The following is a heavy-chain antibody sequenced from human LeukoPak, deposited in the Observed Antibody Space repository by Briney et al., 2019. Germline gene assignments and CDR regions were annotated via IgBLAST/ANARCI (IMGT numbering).Heavy chain of an antibody. CDR2: ISGSGGST. Sequence: PGGSLRLSCAASGFTFSSYAMSWVRQAPGKGLEWVSAISGSGGSTYYADSVKGRFTISRDNSKNTLYLQMNSLRAEDTAVYYCAKTTVSRYFDWLYDYFDYWGQGTLVTVSS. J-gene: IGHJ4*02. V-gene: IGHV3-23*01. CDR3: AKTTVSRYFDWLYDYFDY. D-gene: IGHD3-9*01. CDR1: GFTFSSYA.